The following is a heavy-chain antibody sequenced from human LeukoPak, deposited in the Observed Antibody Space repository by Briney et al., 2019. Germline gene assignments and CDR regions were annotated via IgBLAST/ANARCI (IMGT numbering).Heavy chain of an antibody. CDR2: INPSGGST. Sequence: APVRASCKASGYTFTSYYMHWVRQAPGQGLEWMGIINPSGGSTSYAQKFQGRVTMTRDTSTSPVYMELSSLRSEDTAVYYCAREGTVTTMPFDYWGQGTLVTVSS. V-gene: IGHV1-46*01. D-gene: IGHD4-11*01. J-gene: IGHJ4*02. CDR1: GYTFTSYY. CDR3: AREGTVTTMPFDY.